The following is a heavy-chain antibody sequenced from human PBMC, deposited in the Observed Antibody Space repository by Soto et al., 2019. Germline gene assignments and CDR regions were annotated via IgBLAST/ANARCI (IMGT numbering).Heavy chain of an antibody. V-gene: IGHV3-20*04. D-gene: IGHD5-12*01. Sequence: GGSLRLSCAASGFTFDDYGMSWVRQAPGKGLEWVSGINWNGGSTGYADSVKGRFTISRDNAKNSLYLQMNSLRAEDTALYYCARDIYSGYDCVVCDYGMDVWGQGTTVTVSS. CDR3: ARDIYSGYDCVVCDYGMDV. J-gene: IGHJ6*02. CDR2: INWNGGST. CDR1: GFTFDDYG.